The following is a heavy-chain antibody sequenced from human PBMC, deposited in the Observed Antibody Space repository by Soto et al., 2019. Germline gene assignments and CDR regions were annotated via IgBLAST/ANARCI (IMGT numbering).Heavy chain of an antibody. CDR2: ISYDGGTK. J-gene: IGHJ4*02. CDR3: ARIAENSGYHYFDD. D-gene: IGHD5-12*01. CDR1: ALTLISYA. V-gene: IGHV3-30*14. Sequence: PGRTMRLSCSASALTLISYAMHRFRQAPGKELECVAIISYDGGTKFYADSVMGRFTISRDNSKNTLYLQMNSLRAQDTAVYYCARIAENSGYHYFDDLGQGTLVTDSS.